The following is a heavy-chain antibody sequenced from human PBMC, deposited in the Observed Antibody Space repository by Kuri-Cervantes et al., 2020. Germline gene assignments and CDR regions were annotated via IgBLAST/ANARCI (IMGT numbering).Heavy chain of an antibody. D-gene: IGHD2-2*01. Sequence: SETLSLTCTVSGGSISSYYWSWIRQPAGKGLEWIGRIYTSGSTNYNPSLKSRVTISVDKSKNQFSLNLSSVTAADTAVYYCASQPPHYYMDVWGKGTPVTVSS. V-gene: IGHV4-4*07. CDR1: GGSISSYY. CDR2: IYTSGST. CDR3: ASQPPHYYMDV. J-gene: IGHJ6*03.